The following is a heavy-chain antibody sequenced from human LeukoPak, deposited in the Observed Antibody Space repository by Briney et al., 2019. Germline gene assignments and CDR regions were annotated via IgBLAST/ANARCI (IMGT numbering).Heavy chain of an antibody. CDR1: GFTFSDYS. D-gene: IGHD3-22*01. J-gene: IGHJ4*02. CDR3: ARGAYNSAGTHEK. Sequence: GGSLGLSCAASGFTFSDYSMNWVRQAPGKGLEWVSYISTSSNYIYYADSVKGRFTISRDNAKNSLYLQMNSLRAEDTAVYYCARGAYNSAGTHEKWGQGTLVTVSS. V-gene: IGHV3-21*01. CDR2: ISTSSNYI.